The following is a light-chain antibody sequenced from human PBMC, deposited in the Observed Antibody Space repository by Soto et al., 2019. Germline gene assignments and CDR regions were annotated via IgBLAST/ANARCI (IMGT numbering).Light chain of an antibody. Sequence: QSALTQPASVSGSPGQSITISCTGTSSDVGGYIFVSWYQLHPGKAPKLMIYDVDYRPSGVSNRFSGSKSGNTASLTISGLQAEDEADYYCTSYSSISTNYVFGTGTKVTVL. V-gene: IGLV2-14*03. CDR1: SSDVGGYIF. CDR2: DVD. J-gene: IGLJ1*01. CDR3: TSYSSISTNYV.